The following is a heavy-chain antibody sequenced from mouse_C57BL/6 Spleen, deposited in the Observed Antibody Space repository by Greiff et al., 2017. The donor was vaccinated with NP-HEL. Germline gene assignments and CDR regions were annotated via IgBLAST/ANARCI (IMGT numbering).Heavy chain of an antibody. D-gene: IGHD2-4*01. CDR1: GYTFTDYY. CDR2: INPYNGGT. J-gene: IGHJ3*01. V-gene: IGHV1-19*01. Sequence: EVQLQQSGPVLVKPGASVKMSCKASGYTFTDYYMNWVKQSHGKSLEWIGVINPYNGGTSYNQKFKGKATLTVDKSSSTAYMELNSLTSEDSAVYYCARRRGYDYEAWFAYWGQGTLVTVSA. CDR3: ARRRGYDYEAWFAY.